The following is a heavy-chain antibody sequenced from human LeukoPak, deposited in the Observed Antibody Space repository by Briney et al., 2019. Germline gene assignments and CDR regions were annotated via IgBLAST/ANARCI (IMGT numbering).Heavy chain of an antibody. CDR1: GFTFSSYA. D-gene: IGHD4-17*01. CDR3: AKEIMETTYFDY. Sequence: GGSLRLSCAASGFTFSSYAMSWVRQAPGKGLEWVSAISGSGGCTYYADSVKGRFTISRDKSKNTLYLQMNSLRAEDTAVYYCAKEIMETTYFDYWGQGTLVTVSS. CDR2: ISGSGGCT. J-gene: IGHJ4*02. V-gene: IGHV3-23*01.